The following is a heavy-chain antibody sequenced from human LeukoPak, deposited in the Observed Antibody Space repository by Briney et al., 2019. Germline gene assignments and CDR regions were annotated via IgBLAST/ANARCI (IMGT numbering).Heavy chain of an antibody. D-gene: IGHD1-20*01. CDR3: AKDIRPRYNWADGFHF. CDR1: GFTFDDYA. J-gene: IGHJ3*01. CDR2: ITVDGGST. Sequence: PGGSLRLSCAASGFTFDDYAMHWVRQAPGKGLEWVSLITVDGGSTYYADSVKGRFTISRDNSKSALYLQVNSLRTEDTALYYCAKDIRPRYNWADGFHFWGLGTTVTVSS. V-gene: IGHV3-43*02.